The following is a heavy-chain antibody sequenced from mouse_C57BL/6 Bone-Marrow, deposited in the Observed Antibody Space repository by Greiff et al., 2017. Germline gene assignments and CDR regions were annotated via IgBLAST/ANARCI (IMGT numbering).Heavy chain of an antibody. CDR1: GYTFTSYW. D-gene: IGHD1-1*01. J-gene: IGHJ1*03. V-gene: IGHV1-55*01. CDR3: AREGDYGSSSYWYFDV. Sequence: QVQLQQPGAELVKPGASVKMSCKASGYTFTSYWITWVKQRPGQGLEWIGDIYPGSGSTNYNEKFKSKATLTVDTSSSTAYMQLSSLTSEDSAVYYCAREGDYGSSSYWYFDVWGTGTTVTVSS. CDR2: IYPGSGST.